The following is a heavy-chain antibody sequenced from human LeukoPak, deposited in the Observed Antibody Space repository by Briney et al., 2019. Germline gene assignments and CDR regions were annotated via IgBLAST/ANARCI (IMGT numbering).Heavy chain of an antibody. Sequence: GGSLRLSCAASGVTFSSYAMHWVRQAPGKGLEWVAVISYDGSNKYYADSVKGRFTISRDSSKNTLYLQMNSLRAEDTAVYYCARGRRYCSGGSCYGVGYFDLWGRGILVTVSS. J-gene: IGHJ2*01. CDR1: GVTFSSYA. CDR3: ARGRRYCSGGSCYGVGYFDL. CDR2: ISYDGSNK. V-gene: IGHV3-30*04. D-gene: IGHD2-15*01.